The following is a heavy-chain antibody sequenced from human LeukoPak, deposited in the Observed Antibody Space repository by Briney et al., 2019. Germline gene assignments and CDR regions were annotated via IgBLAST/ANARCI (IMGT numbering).Heavy chain of an antibody. V-gene: IGHV3-21*01. CDR2: ITSGGDYI. CDR1: GFTFNTFN. Sequence: GGSLRLSCAASGFTFNTFNMNWVRQAPGKGLEWVSSITSGGDYIYYADSVKGRFTTSRDNAKNSLSLQLNSLRVEDTVVYYYARGHYDVLAASYKWTPDYWGQGTLVTVSS. J-gene: IGHJ4*02. D-gene: IGHD3-9*01. CDR3: ARGHYDVLAASYKWTPDY.